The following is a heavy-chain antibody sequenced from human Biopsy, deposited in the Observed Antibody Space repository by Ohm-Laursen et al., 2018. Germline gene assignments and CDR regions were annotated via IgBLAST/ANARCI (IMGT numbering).Heavy chain of an antibody. CDR1: GNSLSSYF. Sequence: PSQTLSLTCTVSGNSLSSYFWSWIRQPPGKGLEWIGFIHNSGSTDHNPSLKSRVTVSMDVSNNDFSLKLTSVTAADTAAYYCAGALGGYDLSAYYIDSWGQGTLVTVSS. J-gene: IGHJ4*02. D-gene: IGHD3-22*01. CDR3: AGALGGYDLSAYYIDS. V-gene: IGHV4-59*01. CDR2: IHNSGST.